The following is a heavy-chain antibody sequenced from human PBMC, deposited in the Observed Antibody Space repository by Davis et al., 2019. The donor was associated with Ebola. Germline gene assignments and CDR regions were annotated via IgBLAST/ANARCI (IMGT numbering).Heavy chain of an antibody. J-gene: IGHJ5*02. V-gene: IGHV3-23*01. Sequence: GESLKISCAASGFTFRNYAMSWARQAPGKGLEWVSTIGGSGDNTYYVDFVKGRFTISRDNSKNTLFLEMKSLRAEDTAVYYCATLSSSWYLDIGFDPWGQGTLVTVSS. CDR2: IGGSGDNT. CDR3: ATLSSSWYLDIGFDP. D-gene: IGHD6-13*01. CDR1: GFTFRNYA.